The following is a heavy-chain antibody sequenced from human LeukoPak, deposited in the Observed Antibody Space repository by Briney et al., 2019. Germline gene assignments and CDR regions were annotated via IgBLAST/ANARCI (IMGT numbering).Heavy chain of an antibody. CDR1: GGSISSYY. Sequence: PSETLSLTCTVSGGSISSYYWSWIRQPPGKGLEWIGYIYYSGSTNYNPSLKSRVTISVDTSKNQFSLKLSSVTAADTAVYYCASVQWLVPTEGYFGYWGQGTLVTVSS. CDR2: IYYSGST. CDR3: ASVQWLVPTEGYFGY. J-gene: IGHJ4*02. D-gene: IGHD6-19*01. V-gene: IGHV4-59*01.